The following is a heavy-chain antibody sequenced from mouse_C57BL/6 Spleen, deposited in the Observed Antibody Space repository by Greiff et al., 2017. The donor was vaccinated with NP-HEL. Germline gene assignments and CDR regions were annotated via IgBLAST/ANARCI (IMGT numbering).Heavy chain of an antibody. CDR2: IDPNRGGT. CDR3: ARDYYSNPFAY. CDR1: GYTFTSYW. J-gene: IGHJ3*01. Sequence: QVQLQQPGAELVKPGASVKLSCKASGYTFTSYWMHWVKKRPGRGLAWIGRIDPNRGGTKYNEKFKRKATLTVDKPSSTAYMQLSSLTSEDSAVYYCARDYYSNPFAYWGQGTRVTVSA. V-gene: IGHV1-72*01. D-gene: IGHD2-5*01.